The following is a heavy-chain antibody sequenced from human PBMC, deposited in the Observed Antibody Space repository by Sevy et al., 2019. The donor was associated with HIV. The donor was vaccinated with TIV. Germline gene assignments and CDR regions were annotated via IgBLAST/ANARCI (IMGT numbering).Heavy chain of an antibody. J-gene: IGHJ4*01. CDR1: EFTFDDYG. CDR3: AREKSCGGDCYYFDY. Sequence: GGSLRLSCAASEFTFDDYGMSWVRQAPGKGLEWVSAIIWNGGATSYADSVKGRFNISRDNTKNSLYLQMNSLRAEDTAFYFCAREKSCGGDCYYFDYWGHGTLVTVSS. CDR2: IIWNGGAT. V-gene: IGHV3-20*04. D-gene: IGHD2-21*02.